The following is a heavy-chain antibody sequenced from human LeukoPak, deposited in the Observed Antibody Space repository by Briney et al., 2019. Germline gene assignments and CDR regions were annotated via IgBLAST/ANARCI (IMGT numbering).Heavy chain of an antibody. D-gene: IGHD6-19*01. J-gene: IGHJ4*02. V-gene: IGHV3-48*04. Sequence: GGSLRLSCAASGFTFSSYSMNWVRQAPGKGLEWLSYISSSSSTIYYADSVRGRFTISRDNAKNSLYLQMNSLRVEDTAVYYCARSNGWYLDYWGQGTLVTVSS. CDR2: ISSSSSTI. CDR1: GFTFSSYS. CDR3: ARSNGWYLDY.